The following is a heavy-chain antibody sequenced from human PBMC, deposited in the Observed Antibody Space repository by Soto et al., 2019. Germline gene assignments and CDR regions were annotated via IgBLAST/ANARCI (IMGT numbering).Heavy chain of an antibody. CDR1: GGSISSGGYY. J-gene: IGHJ5*02. CDR2: IYYRGST. D-gene: IGHD1-20*01. CDR3: ARGPGAYNWNGYNWFDP. Sequence: SETLSLTCTVSGGSISSGGYYWSWIRQHPGKGLEWIGYIYYRGSTYYIPSLKSRVTIAVDTSKNQFSLKLSSVTAADTAVYYCARGPGAYNWNGYNWFDPWGQGTLVTVSS. V-gene: IGHV4-31*03.